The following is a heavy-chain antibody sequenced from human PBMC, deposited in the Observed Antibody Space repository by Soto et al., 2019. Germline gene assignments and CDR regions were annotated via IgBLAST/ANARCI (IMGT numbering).Heavy chain of an antibody. D-gene: IGHD3-3*01. CDR2: ISYDGSNK. CDR3: ARDPPYYDFWSGYKGYYYGMDV. CDR1: GFTFSSYA. V-gene: IGHV3-30-3*01. Sequence: QVQLVESGGGVVQPGRSLRLSCAASGFTFSSYAMHWVRQAPGKGLEWVAVISYDGSNKYYADSVKGRFTISRDNSKNTMYRQMNSLRAEDTAVYYCARDPPYYDFWSGYKGYYYGMDVWGQGTTVTVSS. J-gene: IGHJ6*02.